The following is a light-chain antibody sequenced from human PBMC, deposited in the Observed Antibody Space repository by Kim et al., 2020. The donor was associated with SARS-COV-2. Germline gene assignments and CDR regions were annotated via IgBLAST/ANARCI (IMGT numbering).Light chain of an antibody. CDR3: QQRGNWPLT. J-gene: IGKJ4*01. V-gene: IGKV3-11*01. CDR2: DAS. Sequence: EIVLTQSPATLSLSPGERATLSCRASQSINSYLAWYQQKPGQAPRLLIYDASSRATGIPARFSGSGSGADFTLTISSLESEDFAVYYCQQRGNWPLTFGGGTKLEI. CDR1: QSINSY.